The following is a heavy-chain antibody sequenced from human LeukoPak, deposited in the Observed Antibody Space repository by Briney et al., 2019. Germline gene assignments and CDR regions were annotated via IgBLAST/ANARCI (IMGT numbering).Heavy chain of an antibody. D-gene: IGHD1-14*01. V-gene: IGHV3-15*01. J-gene: IGHJ4*02. CDR1: GFTFTNAW. CDR3: AAGMGKTDTDC. Sequence: PGGSLRLSCVASGFTFTNAWMTWVRQAPGKGLEWVGRIKLKGDGTIDYAPPVKGRFTISRDDSKDTLYLQMNSLKTEDTAVYYCAAGMGKTDTDCWGQGVLVTVSS. CDR2: IKLKGDGTI.